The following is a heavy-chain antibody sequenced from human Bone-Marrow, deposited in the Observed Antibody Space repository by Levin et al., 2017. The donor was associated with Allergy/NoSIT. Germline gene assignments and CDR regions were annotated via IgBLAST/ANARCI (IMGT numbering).Heavy chain of an antibody. J-gene: IGHJ4*01. CDR2: ISHSGGT. CDR3: ARDVRDGTCLDY. D-gene: IGHD1-1*01. CDR1: GASISSSDL. V-gene: IGHV4-4*02. Sequence: SETLSLTCAVSGASISSSDLWSWVRQPPGKGLEWKGLEWIGEISHSGGTNYNPSLKSRVTMSVDKSRNQFSLQLKSVTAADTAVYYCARDVRDGTCLDYWGHGILVTVSS.